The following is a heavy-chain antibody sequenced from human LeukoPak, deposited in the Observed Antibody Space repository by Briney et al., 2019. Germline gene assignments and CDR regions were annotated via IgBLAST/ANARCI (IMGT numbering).Heavy chain of an antibody. V-gene: IGHV4-34*01. CDR1: SGSFSGYY. J-gene: IGHJ4*02. D-gene: IGHD3-22*01. Sequence: SETLSLTCAVYSGSFSGYYWSWIRQPPGKGLEWIGEINHSGSTNYNPSLKSRVTISVDTSKNQFSLKLSSVTAADAAVYYCARGNSIVVFDYWGQGTLVTVSS. CDR3: ARGNSIVVFDY. CDR2: INHSGST.